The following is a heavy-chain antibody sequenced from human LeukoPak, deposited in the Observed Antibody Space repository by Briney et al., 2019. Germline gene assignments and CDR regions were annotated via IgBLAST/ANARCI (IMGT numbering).Heavy chain of an antibody. CDR1: GFTFDDYA. J-gene: IGHJ3*02. Sequence: GGSLRLSCAASGFTFDDYAMHWVRQAPGKGLEWVSGISWNSGSIGYADSEKGRFTISRDNAKNSLYLQMNSLRAEDTALYYCAKDILSSSWYGRVAFDIWGQGTMVTVSS. D-gene: IGHD6-13*01. CDR3: AKDILSSSWYGRVAFDI. CDR2: ISWNSGSI. V-gene: IGHV3-9*01.